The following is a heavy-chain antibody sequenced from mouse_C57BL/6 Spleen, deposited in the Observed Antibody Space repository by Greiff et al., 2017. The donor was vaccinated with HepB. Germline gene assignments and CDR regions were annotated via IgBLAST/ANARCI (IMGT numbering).Heavy chain of an antibody. D-gene: IGHD1-1*01. CDR3: ARSHYYGSSYDWYFDV. CDR2: INPSTGGT. CDR1: GYSFTGYY. V-gene: IGHV1-42*01. Sequence: EVQLQQSGPELVKPGASVKISCKASGYSFTGYYMNWVKQSPEKSLEWIGEINPSTGGTTYNQKFKAKATLTVDKSSSTAYMQLKSLTSEDSAVYYCARSHYYGSSYDWYFDVWGTGTTVTASS. J-gene: IGHJ1*03.